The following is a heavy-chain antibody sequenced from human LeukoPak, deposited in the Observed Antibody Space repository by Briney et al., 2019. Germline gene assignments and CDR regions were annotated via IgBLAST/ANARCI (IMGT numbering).Heavy chain of an antibody. CDR1: GGSISSSSYY. Sequence: SETLSLTCTVSGGSISSSSYYWGWIRQPPGKGLEWIGSIYYSGSTYYNPSLKSRVTISVDTSKNQFSLKLSSVTAADTAVYYCARYKRYCSGGSCYSHFGYWGQGTLVTVSS. D-gene: IGHD2-15*01. CDR3: ARYKRYCSGGSCYSHFGY. CDR2: IYYSGST. V-gene: IGHV4-39*07. J-gene: IGHJ4*02.